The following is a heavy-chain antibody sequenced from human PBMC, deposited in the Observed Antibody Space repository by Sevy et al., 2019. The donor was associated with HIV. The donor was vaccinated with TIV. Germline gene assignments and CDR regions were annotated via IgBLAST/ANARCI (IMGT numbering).Heavy chain of an antibody. J-gene: IGHJ6*02. CDR2: INHSGST. CDR1: GGSFSGYY. Sequence: QSQTLSLTCAVYGGSFSGYYWSWIRQPPGKGLEWIGEINHSGSTNYNPSLKSRVTISVDTSKNQFSLKLSSVTAADTAVYYCAERRSTMVQGVITYYYGMDVWGQGTTVTVSS. D-gene: IGHD3-10*01. CDR3: AERRSTMVQGVITYYYGMDV. V-gene: IGHV4-34*01.